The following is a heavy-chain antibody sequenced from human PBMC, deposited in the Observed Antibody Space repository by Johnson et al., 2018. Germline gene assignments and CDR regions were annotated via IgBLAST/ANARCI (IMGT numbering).Heavy chain of an antibody. D-gene: IGHD6-19*01. CDR2: IKSTTDGGTT. CDR1: TFTFNKAW. J-gene: IGHJ4*02. CDR3: TRDPVAGMWYFDH. V-gene: IGHV3-15*07. Sequence: VQLVESGGGLVKPGGSLRLSCTASTFTFNKAWMNWVRQAPGKGLEWVGRIKSTTDGGTTDYAAPVKGRFTISRDDSKSIAYLQMKSLKTEDTAVYYCTRDPVAGMWYFDHWGQGTLVTVSS.